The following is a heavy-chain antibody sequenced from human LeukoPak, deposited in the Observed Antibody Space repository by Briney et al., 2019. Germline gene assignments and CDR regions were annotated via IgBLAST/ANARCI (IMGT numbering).Heavy chain of an antibody. CDR2: IYSGGST. D-gene: IGHD6-13*01. Sequence: GGSLRLSCAASGFTFSSYAMNWVRQAPGKGLEWVSVIYSGGSTYYADSVKGRFTISRDNSKNTLYLQMNSLRAEDTAVYYCARVGSSSPPRVWGQGTLVTVSS. V-gene: IGHV3-53*01. J-gene: IGHJ4*02. CDR1: GFTFSSYA. CDR3: ARVGSSSPPRV.